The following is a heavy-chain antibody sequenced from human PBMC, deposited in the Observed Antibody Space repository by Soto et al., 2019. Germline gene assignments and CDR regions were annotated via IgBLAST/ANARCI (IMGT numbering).Heavy chain of an antibody. Sequence: ASVKVSCKASGYTFTSYGISWVRQAPGQGLEWMGWISAYNGNTNYAQKLQGRVTMTTDTSTSTAYMELRSLRSDDTAVYYCARDSYLPFGDKDGMDVWGQGTTVTVSS. D-gene: IGHD3-10*01. CDR2: ISAYNGNT. CDR3: ARDSYLPFGDKDGMDV. V-gene: IGHV1-18*01. J-gene: IGHJ6*02. CDR1: GYTFTSYG.